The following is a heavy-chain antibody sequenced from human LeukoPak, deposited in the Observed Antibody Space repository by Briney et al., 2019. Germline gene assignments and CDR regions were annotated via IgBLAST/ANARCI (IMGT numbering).Heavy chain of an antibody. CDR1: GFPFSDYG. Sequence: GGSLRLSCSASGFPFSDYGMYWVRQAPGKGLEWLAVISHDGNNKYYAESVKGRIAISRDNSMNTLYLQMNSLRAEDTAVYYCAKVRWGSDNALDSWGQGTLVTGSS. J-gene: IGHJ4*02. CDR3: AKVRWGSDNALDS. D-gene: IGHD3-16*01. CDR2: ISHDGNNK. V-gene: IGHV3-30*18.